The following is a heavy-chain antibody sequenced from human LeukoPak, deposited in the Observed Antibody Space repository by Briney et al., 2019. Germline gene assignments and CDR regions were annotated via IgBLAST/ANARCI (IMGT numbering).Heavy chain of an antibody. Sequence: ASVTVSCKSSGYTFTDYYMHWVRQAPGQGLEWMGWINPNSGGTNYAQKFQGRVTTTRDTSISTAYMELSRLRSDDTAVYYCARKVPDDAFDIWGQGTMVTVSS. V-gene: IGHV1-2*02. J-gene: IGHJ3*02. D-gene: IGHD2-2*01. CDR2: INPNSGGT. CDR3: ARKVPDDAFDI. CDR1: GYTFTDYY.